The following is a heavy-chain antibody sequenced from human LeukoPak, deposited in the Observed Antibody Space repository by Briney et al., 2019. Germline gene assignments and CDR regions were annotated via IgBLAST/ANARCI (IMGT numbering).Heavy chain of an antibody. CDR3: ARGLAYCGGDCYSSYGMDV. V-gene: IGHV4-31*11. CDR2: IYYRGST. Sequence: PSETLSLTCAFYGASFSGYYWGWIRQHPGKGLEWIGYIYYRGSTYYNSSLKSRVTISLDTSNNQFSLKLSSVTAADTAVYYCARGLAYCGGDCYSSYGMDVWGQGTTVTVSS. CDR1: GASFSGYY. D-gene: IGHD2-21*02. J-gene: IGHJ6*02.